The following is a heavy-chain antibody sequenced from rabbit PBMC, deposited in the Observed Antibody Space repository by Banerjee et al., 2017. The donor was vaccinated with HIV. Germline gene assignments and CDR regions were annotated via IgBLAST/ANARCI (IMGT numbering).Heavy chain of an antibody. D-gene: IGHD4-2*01. CDR2: IYTGSSGST. CDR1: GFTLSSYW. Sequence: QSLEESGGDLVKPGASLTLTCTASGFTLSSYWMCWVRQAPGKGLEWIACIYTGSSGSTYYANWAKGRFAISKASSTTVTLQMASLTAADTATYFCARHDVGSYYGMDLWGQGTLVTVS. J-gene: IGHJ6*01. CDR3: ARHDVGSYYGMDL. V-gene: IGHV1S40*01.